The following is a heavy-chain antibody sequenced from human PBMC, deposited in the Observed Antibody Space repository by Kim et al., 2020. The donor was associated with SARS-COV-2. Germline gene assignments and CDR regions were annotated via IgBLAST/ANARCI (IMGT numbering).Heavy chain of an antibody. Sequence: GGSLRLSCTASGFTFGDYAMSWFRQAPGKGLEWVGFIRSKAYGGTTEYAASVKGRFTISRDDSRSIAYLQMNSLKTEDTAVYYCTRENLLGYYDSSGYSYHDAFDIWGQGTMVTVSS. J-gene: IGHJ3*02. CDR3: TRENLLGYYDSSGYSYHDAFDI. CDR1: GFTFGDYA. D-gene: IGHD3-22*01. CDR2: IRSKAYGGTT. V-gene: IGHV3-49*03.